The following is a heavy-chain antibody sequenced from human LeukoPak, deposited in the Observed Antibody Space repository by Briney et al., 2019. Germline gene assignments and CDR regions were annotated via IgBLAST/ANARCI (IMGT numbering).Heavy chain of an antibody. CDR2: IKQDGSEK. V-gene: IGHV3-7*03. D-gene: IGHD3-3*01. CDR1: GFTFSSYW. CDR3: ARGRFLEWPGGWFDP. Sequence: SGGSLRLSCAASGFTFSSYWMNWVRQAPGKGLEWVANIKQDGSEKYYVDSVKGRFTISRDNAKNSLYLQMNSLRSEDTAVYYCARGRFLEWPGGWFDPWGQGTLVTVSS. J-gene: IGHJ5*02.